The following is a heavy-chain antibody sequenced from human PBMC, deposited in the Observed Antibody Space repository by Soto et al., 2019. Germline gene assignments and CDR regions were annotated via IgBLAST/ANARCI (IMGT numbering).Heavy chain of an antibody. CDR3: AREPDFWSGCLDY. V-gene: IGHV3-7*01. CDR2: IKQEGSEK. D-gene: IGHD3-3*01. Sequence: EVQLVESGGGLVQPGGSLRLSCAASGFTFSSYWMSWVRQAPGKGLEWVANIKQEGSEKYYVDSVKGRFTISRDNAKNSLYLQMNSLRAEDTAVYYCAREPDFWSGCLDYWGQGTLVTVSS. CDR1: GFTFSSYW. J-gene: IGHJ4*02.